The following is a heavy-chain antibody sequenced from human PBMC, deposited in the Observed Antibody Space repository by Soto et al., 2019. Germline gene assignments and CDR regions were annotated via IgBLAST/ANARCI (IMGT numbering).Heavy chain of an antibody. V-gene: IGHV3-23*01. D-gene: IGHD2-2*01. Sequence: EVQLLESGGGLVQPGGSLRLSCAASGFTFSSYAMSWVRQAPGKGLEWVSAISGCGGSTYYADSVKGRFTISRDNSKNTLYLQMNSLGAEETAVYYCAKIIVDIVVVPAADGFDYWGQGTLVTVSS. CDR3: AKIIVDIVVVPAADGFDY. CDR1: GFTFSSYA. J-gene: IGHJ4*02. CDR2: ISGCGGST.